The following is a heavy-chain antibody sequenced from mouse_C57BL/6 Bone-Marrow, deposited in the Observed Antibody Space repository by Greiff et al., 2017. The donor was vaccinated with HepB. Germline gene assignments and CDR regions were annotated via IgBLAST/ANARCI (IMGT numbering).Heavy chain of an antibody. V-gene: IGHV5-6*01. Sequence: EVQLVESGGDLVKPGGSLKLSCAASGFTFSSYGMSWVRQTPDKRLEWVATISSGGSYTYYPDSVKGRFTISRDNAKNTLYLQMSSLKSEDTAMYYCARRGYGSSRWYFDVWGTGTTVTVSS. D-gene: IGHD1-1*01. J-gene: IGHJ1*03. CDR3: ARRGYGSSRWYFDV. CDR2: ISSGGSYT. CDR1: GFTFSSYG.